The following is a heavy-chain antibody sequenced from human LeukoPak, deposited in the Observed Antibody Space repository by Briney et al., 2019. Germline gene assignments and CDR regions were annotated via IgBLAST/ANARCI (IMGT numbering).Heavy chain of an antibody. CDR3: ARDGGGYYYGSGSLDY. J-gene: IGHJ4*02. V-gene: IGHV3-53*01. Sequence: PGGSLRLSCAASGFTVSSNYMSWVRQAPGKGLEWVSVIYSGGSTYYADSVKGRFTISRDNSKNTLYLQMNSLRAEDTAVYYCARDGGGYYYGSGSLDYWGQGTLVTVSS. CDR1: GFTVSSNY. D-gene: IGHD3-10*01. CDR2: IYSGGST.